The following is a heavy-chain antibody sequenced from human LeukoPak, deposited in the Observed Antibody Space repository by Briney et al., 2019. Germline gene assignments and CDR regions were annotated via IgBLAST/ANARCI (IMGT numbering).Heavy chain of an antibody. J-gene: IGHJ5*02. CDR1: GGTFSSYA. CDR3: ARDSGRSYYYGSGSYYAFDP. V-gene: IGHV1-69*13. Sequence: ASVKVSCKASGGTFSSYAISWVRQAPGQGLEWMGGIIPIFGTANYAQKFQDRVTITADESTSTAYMELSSLRSEDTAVYYCARDSGRSYYYGSGSYYAFDPWGQGTLVTVSS. CDR2: IIPIFGTA. D-gene: IGHD3-10*01.